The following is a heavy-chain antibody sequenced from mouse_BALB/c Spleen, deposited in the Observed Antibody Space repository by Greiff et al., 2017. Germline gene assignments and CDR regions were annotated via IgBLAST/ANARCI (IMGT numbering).Heavy chain of an antibody. CDR2: ISSGGST. CDR1: GFTFSSYA. J-gene: IGHJ2*01. CDR3: ARGFGSRLYYFDY. Sequence: EVQGVESGGGLVKPGGSLTLSCAASGFTFSSYAMSWVRQTPEKRLEWVASISSGGSTYYPDSVKGRFTISRDNARNILYLQMSSLRSEDTAMYYCARGFGSRLYYFDYWGQGTTLTVSS. V-gene: IGHV5-6-5*01. D-gene: IGHD1-1*01.